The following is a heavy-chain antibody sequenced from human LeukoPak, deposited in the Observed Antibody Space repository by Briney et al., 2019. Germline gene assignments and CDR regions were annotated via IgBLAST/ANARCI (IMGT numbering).Heavy chain of an antibody. Sequence: GGSLRLSCAASGFTFSSYAMSWVRQAPGKGLEWVANIKQDGSDKYYVDSVKGRFTTSRDNAKDSLYLQMNSLRAEDTAVYYCARGVYSSGWYPDNFDYWGQGTLVTVSS. V-gene: IGHV3-7*01. D-gene: IGHD6-19*01. CDR1: GFTFSSYA. CDR3: ARGVYSSGWYPDNFDY. J-gene: IGHJ4*02. CDR2: IKQDGSDK.